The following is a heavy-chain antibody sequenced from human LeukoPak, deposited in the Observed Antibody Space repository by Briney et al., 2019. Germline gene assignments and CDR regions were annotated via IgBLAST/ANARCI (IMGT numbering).Heavy chain of an antibody. Sequence: RPSETLSLTCTVSGFSISSGYCWGWIRQPPGKGLEWIGNVCFSGSTDYNPSLKSQVTISVDTSKNQFSLNLSSVTAADTAVYYCARPPGIAAAWFDPWGQGTLVTVSS. CDR2: VCFSGST. CDR1: GFSISSGYC. D-gene: IGHD6-13*01. J-gene: IGHJ5*02. CDR3: ARPPGIAAAWFDP. V-gene: IGHV4-38-2*02.